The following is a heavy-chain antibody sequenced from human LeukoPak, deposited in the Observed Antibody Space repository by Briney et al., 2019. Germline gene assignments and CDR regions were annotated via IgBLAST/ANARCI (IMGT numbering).Heavy chain of an antibody. CDR3: AKGEAYYDSSGYLVDY. Sequence: PGGSLRLSCAASGFTFSSYEMNWVRQAPGKGLEWVSYISSSGSTIYYADSVKGRFTISRDNSKNTLYLQMNSLRAEDTAVYYCAKGEAYYDSSGYLVDYWGQGTLVTVSS. J-gene: IGHJ4*02. V-gene: IGHV3-48*03. CDR1: GFTFSSYE. D-gene: IGHD3-22*01. CDR2: ISSSGSTI.